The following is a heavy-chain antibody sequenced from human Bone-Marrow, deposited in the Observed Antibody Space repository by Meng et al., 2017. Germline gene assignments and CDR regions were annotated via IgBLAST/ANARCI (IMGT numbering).Heavy chain of an antibody. J-gene: IGHJ4*02. CDR1: GFTLRTFE. CDR2: ISSSGATI. D-gene: IGHD6-19*01. Sequence: GESLKISCAGSGFTLRTFEINWVRQAPGRGLEWVSSISSSGATIHYADSVKGRFTISRDNAKKLVYLQMNSLRAEDTALYYCAREPGSGWYWAFDFWGQGTLVTVSS. V-gene: IGHV3-48*03. CDR3: AREPGSGWYWAFDF.